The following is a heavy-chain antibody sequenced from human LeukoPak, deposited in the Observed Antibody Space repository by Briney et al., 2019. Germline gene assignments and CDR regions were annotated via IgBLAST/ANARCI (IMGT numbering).Heavy chain of an antibody. J-gene: IGHJ3*02. Sequence: GGSLRLSCAASGFTFSTYSMNWVRQAPGKGLEWVSSITGSSSFIYYADSVKGRFTISRDNARNSLHLQMNSLRAEDTAVYYCAKLLISVHDAFDIWGQGTMVIVSS. D-gene: IGHD5/OR15-5a*01. CDR2: ITGSSSFI. CDR1: GFTFSTYS. V-gene: IGHV3-21*01. CDR3: AKLLISVHDAFDI.